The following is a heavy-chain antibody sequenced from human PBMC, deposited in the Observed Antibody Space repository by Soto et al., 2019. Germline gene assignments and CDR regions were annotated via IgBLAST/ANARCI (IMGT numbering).Heavy chain of an antibody. J-gene: IGHJ6*02. CDR1: GYSFTSYW. D-gene: IGHD6-13*01. Sequence: GESLKISCKGSGYSFTSYWIGLVRQMPGKGLEWMGIIYPGDSDTRYSPSFQGQVTISADKSISPAYLQWSSLKASDTAMYYCAGSGVGKKQQPPKYYYGMDVWGQGTMVTVSS. V-gene: IGHV5-51*01. CDR3: AGSGVGKKQQPPKYYYGMDV. CDR2: IYPGDSDT.